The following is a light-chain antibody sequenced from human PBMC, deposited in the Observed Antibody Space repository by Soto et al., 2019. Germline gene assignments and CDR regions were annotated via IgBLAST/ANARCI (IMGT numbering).Light chain of an antibody. V-gene: IGLV3-21*04. CDR3: QVWDSSSDHPVV. Sequence: SYVLTQPPSVSVAPGKTARITCGGNNIGSESVHWYQQKPGQGPVVVIYYDSDRPSGIPERFSGSNSGNTATLTISRVEAGDEADYYCQVWDSSSDHPVVFGGGTKLTVL. CDR2: YDS. CDR1: NIGSES. J-gene: IGLJ2*01.